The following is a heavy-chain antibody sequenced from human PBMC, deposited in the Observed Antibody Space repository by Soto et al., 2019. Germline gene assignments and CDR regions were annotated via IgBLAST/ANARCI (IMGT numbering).Heavy chain of an antibody. Sequence: QVQLVQSGAEVKKPGASVKVSCKASGYTFTSYAMHWVRQAPGQRLEWMGWINAGNGNTKYSQKFQGRVTITRDTSASTAYMELSSLRSEDTAVYYCVRGGFLGTIYYYGMDVWGQGTTVTVSS. J-gene: IGHJ6*02. CDR1: GYTFTSYA. CDR3: VRGGFLGTIYYYGMDV. D-gene: IGHD3-16*01. V-gene: IGHV1-3*01. CDR2: INAGNGNT.